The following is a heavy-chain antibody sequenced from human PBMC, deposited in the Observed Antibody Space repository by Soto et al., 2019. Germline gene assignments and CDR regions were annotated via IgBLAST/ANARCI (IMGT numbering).Heavy chain of an antibody. Sequence: QVQLRESGPGLVKPSQTLSLTCSVSGASVAGCSYYWSWVGQPPGKGLKWIGYIPSRGRPFYNPSLTSRGTISADRSKNQLSLQLTSVTAADTAVYYCARDTYSGYDFGLWGQGTLVTVSS. V-gene: IGHV4-30-4*01. CDR2: IPSRGRP. D-gene: IGHD5-12*01. CDR1: GASVAGCSYY. CDR3: ARDTYSGYDFGL. J-gene: IGHJ5*02.